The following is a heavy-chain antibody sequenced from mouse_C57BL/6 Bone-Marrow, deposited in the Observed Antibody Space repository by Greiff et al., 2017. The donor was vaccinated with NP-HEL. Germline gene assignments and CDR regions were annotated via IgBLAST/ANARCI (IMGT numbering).Heavy chain of an antibody. J-gene: IGHJ3*01. V-gene: IGHV5-17*01. CDR3: ARPLDGYYEAWFAY. D-gene: IGHD2-3*01. CDR1: GFTFSDYG. Sequence: EVQGVESGGGLVKPGGSLKLSCAASGFTFSDYGMHWVRQAPEKGLEWVAYISSGSSTIYYADTVKGRFTISRDNAKNTLFLQMTSLRSGDTAMYYCARPLDGYYEAWFAYWGQGTLVTVSA. CDR2: ISSGSSTI.